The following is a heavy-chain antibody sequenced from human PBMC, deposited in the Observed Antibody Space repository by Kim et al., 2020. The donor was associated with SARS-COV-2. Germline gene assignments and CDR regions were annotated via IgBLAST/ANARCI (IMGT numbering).Heavy chain of an antibody. D-gene: IGHD3-9*01. CDR3: AKEYYDILTGYSAEYFHH. CDR1: GFTFSSYA. CDR2: ISGSGGNT. Sequence: GGSLRLSCAASGFTFSSYAMNWVRQAPGKGLEWVSAISGSGGNTYYADSVKGRFSISRDNSKNTLYLEMNILRVEDTAVYYCAKEYYDILTGYSAEYFHHWGQGTLVTVSS. V-gene: IGHV3-23*01. J-gene: IGHJ1*01.